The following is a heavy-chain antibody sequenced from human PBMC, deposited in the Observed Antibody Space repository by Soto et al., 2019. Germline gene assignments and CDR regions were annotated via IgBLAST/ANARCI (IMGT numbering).Heavy chain of an antibody. J-gene: IGHJ2*01. D-gene: IGHD1-26*01. Sequence: GGSLSLSCAASGFTFSSYAMSWVRQAPGKGLEWVSAISGSGGSTYYADSVKGRFTISRDNSKNTLYLQMNSLRAEDTAVYYCATLPVPSGSYYDWYFDLWCRGTLVTVSS. CDR2: ISGSGGST. CDR1: GFTFSSYA. V-gene: IGHV3-23*01. CDR3: ATLPVPSGSYYDWYFDL.